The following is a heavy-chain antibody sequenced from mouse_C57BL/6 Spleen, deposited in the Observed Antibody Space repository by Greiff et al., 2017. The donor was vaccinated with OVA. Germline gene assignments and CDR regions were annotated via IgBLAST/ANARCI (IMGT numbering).Heavy chain of an antibody. Sequence: DVQLVESGEGLVKPGGSLKLSCAASGFTFSSYAMSWVRQTPEKRLEWVAYISSGGDYIYYADTVKGRFTISRDNARNTLYLQMSSLKSEDTAMYYCTREELLYAMDYWGQGTSVTVSS. CDR1: GFTFSSYA. V-gene: IGHV5-9-1*02. CDR2: ISSGGDYI. J-gene: IGHJ4*01. CDR3: TREELLYAMDY.